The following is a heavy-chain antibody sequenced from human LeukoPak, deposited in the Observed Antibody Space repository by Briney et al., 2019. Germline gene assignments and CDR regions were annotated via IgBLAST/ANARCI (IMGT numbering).Heavy chain of an antibody. CDR2: ISGDETYT. V-gene: IGHV3-74*01. J-gene: IGHJ3*02. CDR1: GFTFSTDF. CDR3: VREDNAFNI. Sequence: PGGSLRLSCVASGFTFSTDFMHRIRQAPGEGLMWVSQISGDETYTNYADSVKGRFTISRDNAKNTLYLQMNSLRAEDTAIYYCVREDNAFNIWGQGTLVTVSS.